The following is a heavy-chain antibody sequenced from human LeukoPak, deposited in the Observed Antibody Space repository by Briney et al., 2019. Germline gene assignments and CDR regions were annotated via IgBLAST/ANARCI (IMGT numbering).Heavy chain of an antibody. CDR2: ISSSSSYI. J-gene: IGHJ6*03. D-gene: IGHD6-19*01. Sequence: PGGSLRLSCAASGFTFSSYSMNWVRQAPGKGLEWASSISSSSSYIYYADSVKGRFTISRDNAKNSLYLQMNSLRAEDTAVYYCARALEPGYSSGWYFYYYYYMDVWGKGTTVTVSS. CDR3: ARALEPGYSSGWYFYYYYYMDV. V-gene: IGHV3-21*01. CDR1: GFTFSSYS.